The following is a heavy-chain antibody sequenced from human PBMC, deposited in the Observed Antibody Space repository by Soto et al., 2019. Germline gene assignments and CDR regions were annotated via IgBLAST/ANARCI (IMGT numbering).Heavy chain of an antibody. V-gene: IGHV5-10-1*01. Sequence: GESLKISCKGSGYSFTSYWISWVRQMPGKGLEWMGRIDPSDSYTNYSPSFQGHVTISADKSISTAYLQWSSLKASDTDMYYCASIAALDYYGMDVWGQGTTVTVSS. CDR2: IDPSDSYT. CDR3: ASIAALDYYGMDV. D-gene: IGHD6-6*01. J-gene: IGHJ6*02. CDR1: GYSFTSYW.